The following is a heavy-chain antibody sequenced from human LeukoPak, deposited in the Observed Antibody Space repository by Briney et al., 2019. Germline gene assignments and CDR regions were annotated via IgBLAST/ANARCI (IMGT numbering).Heavy chain of an antibody. CDR3: ARGGEIQLWLGVVDY. V-gene: IGHV1-69*04. CDR1: GGTFSSYA. Sequence: ASVKVSCKASGGTFSSYAISWVRQAPGQGLEWMGRTIPILGIANYAPKFQGRVTITADKSTSTAYMELSSLRSEDTAVYYCARGGEIQLWLGVVDYWGQGTLVTVSS. D-gene: IGHD5-18*01. CDR2: TIPILGIA. J-gene: IGHJ4*02.